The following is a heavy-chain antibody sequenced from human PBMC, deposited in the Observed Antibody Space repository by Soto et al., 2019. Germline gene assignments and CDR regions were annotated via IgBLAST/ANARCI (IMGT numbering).Heavy chain of an antibody. Sequence: QEQLVESGGGVVQPGTSLRLSCTASGFSFSTYAMYWVRQAPRKGLEWVAIISYDGSNAQYADSVKGPFTVARDNSKNTLYLQMHSLTAEDTAVYYCARDGGGFGELLLNSYDAFDLWGQGKLVTVSS. D-gene: IGHD3-10*01. CDR1: GFSFSTYA. J-gene: IGHJ3*01. CDR2: ISYDGSNA. CDR3: ARDGGGFGELLLNSYDAFDL. V-gene: IGHV3-30*04.